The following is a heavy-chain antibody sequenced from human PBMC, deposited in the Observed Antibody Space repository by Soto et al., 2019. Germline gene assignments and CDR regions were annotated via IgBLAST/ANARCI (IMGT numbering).Heavy chain of an antibody. Sequence: QVQLQESGPGLVKPSQTLSLTCTVSGGSISSGGYYWSWIRQHPGKGLEWIGYIYYSGSTYYNPSLRSRVTISVDTSKNQFSLKLSSVTAADTAVYYCARDQVGATTGWFDPWGQGTLVTVSS. J-gene: IGHJ5*02. CDR3: ARDQVGATTGWFDP. CDR1: GGSISSGGYY. V-gene: IGHV4-31*03. D-gene: IGHD1-26*01. CDR2: IYYSGST.